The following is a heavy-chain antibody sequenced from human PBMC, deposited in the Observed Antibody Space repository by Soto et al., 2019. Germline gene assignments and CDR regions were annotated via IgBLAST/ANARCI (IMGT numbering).Heavy chain of an antibody. Sequence: ASVKVSCKDSGYTFTSSDINWVRKATVQGHEWMGWMNSNRGNTGYAQRFQGSVTMNSNTSISTAYMELSSLSSEDTAVYYCARGGGLRFLETPFYYYGMDVWGQGATVTV. CDR1: GYTFTSSD. J-gene: IGHJ6*02. CDR2: MNSNRGNT. V-gene: IGHV1-8*01. CDR3: ARGGGLRFLETPFYYYGMDV. D-gene: IGHD3-3*01.